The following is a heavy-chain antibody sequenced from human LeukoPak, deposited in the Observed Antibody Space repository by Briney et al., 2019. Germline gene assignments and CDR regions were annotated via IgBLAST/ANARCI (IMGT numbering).Heavy chain of an antibody. V-gene: IGHV1-46*01. CDR1: GYTFTSYY. CDR3: ASRIIAAGSFDY. Sequence: ASVKVSCKASGYTFTSYYMHWVRQAPGQGLEWMGIINPSGGSTSYAQKFQGRVTMTRDTSTSTVYMELSSLRSEDTAVYYCASRIIAAGSFDYWGQGTLVTVSS. D-gene: IGHD6-13*01. CDR2: INPSGGST. J-gene: IGHJ4*02.